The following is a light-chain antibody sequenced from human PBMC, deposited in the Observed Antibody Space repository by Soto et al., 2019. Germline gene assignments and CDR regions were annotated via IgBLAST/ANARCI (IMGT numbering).Light chain of an antibody. V-gene: IGKV1-16*01. CDR2: AAS. J-gene: IGKJ4*01. CDR1: QGISNY. Sequence: DIQMTRSPSSLSASVGDRVSITCRASQGISNYLAWYQQKQGKAPKRLIYAASSLQSGVPSRFRGSGSGTDLTITISSLQPEDFETDYCQQINSFPLTFGGGTKVDIK. CDR3: QQINSFPLT.